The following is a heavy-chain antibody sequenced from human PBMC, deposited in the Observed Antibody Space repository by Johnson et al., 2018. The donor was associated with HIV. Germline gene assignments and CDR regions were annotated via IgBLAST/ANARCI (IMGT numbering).Heavy chain of an antibody. CDR1: GFTFSDYY. CDR3: ARYQQLVRDGAFDI. Sequence: QVQLVESGGGLVQPGGSLRLSCAASGFTFSDYYMSWIRQAPGKGLEWISYISSSGSTRYYADSVKGRFTISRDNAKNSLYLQMNSLRAEDTAVYYCARYQQLVRDGAFDIWGQGTMVTVSS. V-gene: IGHV3-11*04. J-gene: IGHJ3*02. D-gene: IGHD6-13*01. CDR2: ISSSGSTR.